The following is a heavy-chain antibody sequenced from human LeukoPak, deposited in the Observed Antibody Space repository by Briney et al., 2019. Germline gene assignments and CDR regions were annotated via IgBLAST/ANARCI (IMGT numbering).Heavy chain of an antibody. CDR3: AREAVDPLGYYYGMDV. D-gene: IGHD4-23*01. CDR2: IYYSGST. Sequence: SETLSLPCTVSVDPICSYHGRWLRRPTGKGLEWIGYIYYSGSTKYNPSLKSRGTISVDTSKNQFSLKLSSVTAADTAVYYCAREAVDPLGYYYGMDVWGQRTTVTVSS. CDR1: VDPICSYH. V-gene: IGHV4-59*13. J-gene: IGHJ6*02.